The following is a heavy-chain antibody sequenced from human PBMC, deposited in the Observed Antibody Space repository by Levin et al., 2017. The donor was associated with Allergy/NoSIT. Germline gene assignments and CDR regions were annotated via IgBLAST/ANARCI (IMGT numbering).Heavy chain of an antibody. J-gene: IGHJ4*02. Sequence: SCVASGFTFSREWLSWVRQAPGKGLEWVANIKDDGGEIYYVDSVKGRFTISRDNSKNSLYLQMDSLRVEDTAVYYCARDLYGDYGFDYWGQGTLVTVSS. V-gene: IGHV3-7*01. D-gene: IGHD4-17*01. CDR2: IKDDGGEI. CDR3: ARDLYGDYGFDY. CDR1: GFTFSREW.